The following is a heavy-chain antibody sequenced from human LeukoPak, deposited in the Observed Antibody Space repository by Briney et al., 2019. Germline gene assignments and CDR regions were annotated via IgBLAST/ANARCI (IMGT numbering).Heavy chain of an antibody. J-gene: IGHJ4*02. D-gene: IGHD6-6*01. Sequence: PSQTLSLTCTVSGGSISSGGYYWSWIRQPPGKGLEWIGYIYHSGSTYYNPSLKSRVTIPVDRSKNQFSLKLSSVTAADTAVYYCARDLGVDSSLGYWGQGTLVTVSS. CDR1: GGSISSGGYY. V-gene: IGHV4-30-2*01. CDR2: IYHSGST. CDR3: ARDLGVDSSLGY.